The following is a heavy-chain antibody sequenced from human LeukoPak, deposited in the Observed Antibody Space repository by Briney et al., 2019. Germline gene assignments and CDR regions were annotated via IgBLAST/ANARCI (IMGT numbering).Heavy chain of an antibody. V-gene: IGHV4-34*01. J-gene: IGHJ6*03. CDR3: AKASSWNYYYYMDV. Sequence: PSETLSLTCSVYGGSFSGYYWSWIRQPPGKGLEWIGEINHSGSTNYNPSLKSRVTISVDTSKNQFSLKLSSVTAADTAVYYCAKASSWNYYYYMDVWGKGTTVTVSS. D-gene: IGHD2-15*01. CDR1: GGSFSGYY. CDR2: INHSGST.